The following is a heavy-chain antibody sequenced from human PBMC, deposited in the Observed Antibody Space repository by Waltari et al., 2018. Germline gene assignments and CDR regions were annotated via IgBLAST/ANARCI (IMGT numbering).Heavy chain of an antibody. CDR3: ATVGEGTSGYYHY. D-gene: IGHD3-22*01. V-gene: IGHV3-53*02. J-gene: IGHJ4*02. Sequence: EVQLIETGGGLIQPGGSLRLSCAASGITVGNRHMRWVRQAPGKGLGWVSYIFGEGRTSYAEAVRGRFTISTDTSKNTLYLQMSSLTFEDTATYYCATVGEGTSGYYHYWGQGTLVTVSS. CDR2: IFGEGRT. CDR1: GITVGNRH.